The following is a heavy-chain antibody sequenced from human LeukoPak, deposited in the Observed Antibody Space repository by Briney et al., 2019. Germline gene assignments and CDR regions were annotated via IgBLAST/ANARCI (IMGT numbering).Heavy chain of an antibody. CDR3: ARGHERLDAFDI. J-gene: IGHJ3*02. V-gene: IGHV1-8*01. CDR2: MNPNSGNT. Sequence: ASVTVSCKASGYTFTSYDINWVRQATGQGLEWMGWMNPNSGNTGYAQKFQGRVNMTRNTSISTAYMELSSLRSEDTAVYYCARGHERLDAFDIWGQGTMVTVSS. D-gene: IGHD3-16*01. CDR1: GYTFTSYD.